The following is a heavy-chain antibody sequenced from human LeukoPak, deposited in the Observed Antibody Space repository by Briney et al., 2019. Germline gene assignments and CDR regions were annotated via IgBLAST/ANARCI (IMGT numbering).Heavy chain of an antibody. V-gene: IGHV4-30-2*01. Sequence: PSQTLSLTCTVSGGSISSGGYYWSWIRQPPGKGLEWIGYIYHSGSTYYNPSLKSRVTISVDTSKNQFSLKLSSVTAADTAVYYCARIRTTIAVAGTFDYWGQGTLVTVSS. CDR1: GGSISSGGYY. CDR2: IYHSGST. CDR3: ARIRTTIAVAGTFDY. D-gene: IGHD6-19*01. J-gene: IGHJ4*02.